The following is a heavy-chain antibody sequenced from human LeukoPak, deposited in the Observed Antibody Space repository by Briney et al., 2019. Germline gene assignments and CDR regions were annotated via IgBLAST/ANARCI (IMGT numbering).Heavy chain of an antibody. CDR3: AKPPQNAAAGTSSYYYYYYMDV. J-gene: IGHJ6*03. CDR1: GFTFSSYA. Sequence: GGSLRLSCAASGFTFSSYAMSWVRQAPGKGLEWVSAISGSGGSTYYADSVKGRFTISRDNSKNTLYLQMNSLRAEDTAVYYCAKPPQNAAAGTSSYYYYYYMDVWGKGTTVTVSS. D-gene: IGHD6-13*01. CDR2: ISGSGGST. V-gene: IGHV3-23*01.